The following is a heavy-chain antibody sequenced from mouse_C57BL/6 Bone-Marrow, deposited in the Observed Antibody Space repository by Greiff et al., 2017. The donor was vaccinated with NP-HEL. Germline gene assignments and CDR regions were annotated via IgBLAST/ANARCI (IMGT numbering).Heavy chain of an antibody. CDR3: ASGDGADY. CDR2: ISYDGSN. V-gene: IGHV3-6*01. Sequence: EVQLQQSGPGLVKPSQSLSLTCSVTGYSITSGYYWNWIRQFPGNKLEWMGYISYDGSNNYNPSLKNRISITRDTSKNQFFLKLNSVTTEDTATYYCASGDGADYWGQGTTLTVSS. D-gene: IGHD3-3*01. J-gene: IGHJ2*01. CDR1: GYSITSGYY.